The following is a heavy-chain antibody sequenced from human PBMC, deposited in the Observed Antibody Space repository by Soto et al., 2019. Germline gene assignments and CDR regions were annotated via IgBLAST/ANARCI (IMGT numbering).Heavy chain of an antibody. Sequence: QVQLVQSGAEVKKPGSSVKVSCKASGGTFSSYAISWVRQAPGQGLEWMGGIIPIFGTANYAQKLRGRVTMTTDTSTSTAYMELRSLRSDDTAVYYCARGLHYSNYGNYYYYGMDVWGQGTTVTVSS. V-gene: IGHV1-69*06. D-gene: IGHD4-4*01. CDR3: ARGLHYSNYGNYYYYGMDV. CDR2: IIPIFGTA. CDR1: GGTFSSYA. J-gene: IGHJ6*02.